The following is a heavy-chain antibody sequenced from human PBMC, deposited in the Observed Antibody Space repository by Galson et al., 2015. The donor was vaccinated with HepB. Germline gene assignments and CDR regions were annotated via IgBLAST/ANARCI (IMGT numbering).Heavy chain of an antibody. D-gene: IGHD6-13*01. V-gene: IGHV3-30*02. CDR1: GFTFSSYD. J-gene: IGHJ6*02. Sequence: SLRLSCAASGFTFSSYDMHWVRQAPGEGLEWVAFIRYDGSDKYYADSVKGRFTISRDNSKNTLYLQVSSLRAEDTAVFYCAKAVDSRWFSHFYGIDVWGQGTTVTVSS. CDR2: IRYDGSDK. CDR3: AKAVDSRWFSHFYGIDV.